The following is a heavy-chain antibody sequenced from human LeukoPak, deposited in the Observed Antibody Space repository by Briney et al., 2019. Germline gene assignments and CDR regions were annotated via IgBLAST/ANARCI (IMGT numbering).Heavy chain of an antibody. D-gene: IGHD6-13*01. V-gene: IGHV1-18*01. Sequence: ASVKVSCKASGYTFTSYGISWVRQAPGQGLEWMGWISACNGNTNYAQKLQGRVTMTTDTSTSTAYMELRSLRSDDTAVYYCARAFIAAAVKPFDYWGQGTLVTVSS. J-gene: IGHJ4*02. CDR1: GYTFTSYG. CDR2: ISACNGNT. CDR3: ARAFIAAAVKPFDY.